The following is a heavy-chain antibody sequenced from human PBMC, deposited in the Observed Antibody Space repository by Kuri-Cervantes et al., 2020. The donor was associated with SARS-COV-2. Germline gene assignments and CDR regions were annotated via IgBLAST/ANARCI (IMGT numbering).Heavy chain of an antibody. Sequence: GESLKLSCAASGFTVSNTYMTWVRQAPGKGLDCLAILYAAGTTYYADSVKGRFTISRDNAKNSLYLQMNSLRDEDTAVYYCARAGGVYWGQGTLVTVSS. CDR2: LYAAGTT. J-gene: IGHJ4*02. CDR1: GFTVSNTY. D-gene: IGHD1-26*01. V-gene: IGHV3-53*01. CDR3: ARAGGVY.